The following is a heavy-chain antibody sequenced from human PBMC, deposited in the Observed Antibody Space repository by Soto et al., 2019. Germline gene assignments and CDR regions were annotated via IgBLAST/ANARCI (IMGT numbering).Heavy chain of an antibody. D-gene: IGHD3-16*02. CDR2: INHSGST. Sequence: SETLSLTCTVSGGSISSYYWSWIRQPPGKGLEWIGEINHSGSTNYNPSLKSRVTISVDTSKNQFSLKLSSVTAADTAVYYCARVGDYVWGSYRPSRYFDYWGQGTLVTVS. J-gene: IGHJ4*02. CDR3: ARVGDYVWGSYRPSRYFDY. V-gene: IGHV4-34*01. CDR1: GGSISSYY.